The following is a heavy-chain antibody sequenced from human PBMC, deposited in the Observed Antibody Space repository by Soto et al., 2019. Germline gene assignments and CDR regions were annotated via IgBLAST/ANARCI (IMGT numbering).Heavy chain of an antibody. CDR3: ARDRGYGTPFDY. D-gene: IGHD5-12*01. V-gene: IGHV3-74*03. Sequence: GGSLRLSCAASGFTFITYWIHWVRQAPGKGPVWVSRINNDGSSTMYADSVKGRFTISRDNAKNTLYLQMNSLRAEDTAVYYCARDRGYGTPFDYWGQGTLVTV. J-gene: IGHJ4*02. CDR1: GFTFITYW. CDR2: INNDGSST.